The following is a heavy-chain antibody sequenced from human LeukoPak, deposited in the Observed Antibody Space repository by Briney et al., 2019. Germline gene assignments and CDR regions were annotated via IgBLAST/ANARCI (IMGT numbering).Heavy chain of an antibody. CDR3: ARDPSTLGYCSGGTCYRYNWFDP. V-gene: IGHV1-69*06. D-gene: IGHD2-15*01. CDR1: GGTFSTFA. J-gene: IGHJ5*02. CDR2: IVPIFASV. Sequence: SVKVSCKASGGTFSTFAINWVRQAPGQGLEWIGRIVPIFASVNYTQHLQGRVRITADRSTGTAYMELRSLRSDDTAVYYCARDPSTLGYCSGGTCYRYNWFDPWGQGTLVTVSS.